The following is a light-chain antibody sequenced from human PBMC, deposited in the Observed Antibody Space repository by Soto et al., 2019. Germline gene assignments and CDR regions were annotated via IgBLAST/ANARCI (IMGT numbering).Light chain of an antibody. V-gene: IGKV1-39*01. CDR2: AAS. J-gene: IGKJ3*01. CDR3: QESYSTPGIFT. CDR1: QSISRH. Sequence: DIQMTKSQSSLSASVGDRVTITCRASQSISRHLNWYQQKPGKAPKLLIYAASSLQSGVPSRFSGSGSGTDFTLTISSLQPEDFATYYCQESYSTPGIFTFGPGTKVDIK.